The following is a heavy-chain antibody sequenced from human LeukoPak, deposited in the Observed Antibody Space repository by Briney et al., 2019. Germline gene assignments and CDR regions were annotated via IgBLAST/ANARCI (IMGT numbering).Heavy chain of an antibody. J-gene: IGHJ6*04. V-gene: IGHV3-48*03. D-gene: IGHD2-2*01. CDR3: ARDSGEDIVVVPAAYGMDV. CDR1: GFTFSSYE. Sequence: PGGSLRLSCAASGFTFSSYEMNGVRQAPGKGLAGVSYISSSGSTIYYADSVKGRFTISRDNAKNSLYLQMNSLRAEDTAVYYCARDSGEDIVVVPAAYGMDVWGKGTTVTVSS. CDR2: ISSSGSTI.